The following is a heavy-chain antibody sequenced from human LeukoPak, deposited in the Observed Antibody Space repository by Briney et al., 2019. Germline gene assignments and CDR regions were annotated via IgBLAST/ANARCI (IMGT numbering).Heavy chain of an antibody. CDR2: IIPLSGTT. Sequence: ASVKVSCKASGGTFSNHAINWVRQAPGQGLEWMGSIIPLSGTTNYAQELQGRVTVSADMSSSTAYMDLSSLRSDDTAVYYCARPRSSNWDVFDYWGQGTLVTVSS. CDR3: ARPRSSNWDVFDY. D-gene: IGHD2-2*01. CDR1: GGTFSNHA. J-gene: IGHJ4*02. V-gene: IGHV1-69*06.